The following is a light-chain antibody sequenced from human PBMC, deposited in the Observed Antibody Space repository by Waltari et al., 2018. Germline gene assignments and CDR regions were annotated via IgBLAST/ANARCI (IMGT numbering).Light chain of an antibody. Sequence: SYELTQPPSVSVSPGQTARIPCPGDKLREKFVCWFQQKPGQSPLQVMYEDEKRPSGISERFSASNSENTATLTISGTQAIDEADYYCQTWDSATLVFGGGTRLSV. CDR3: QTWDSATLV. J-gene: IGLJ2*01. CDR1: KLREKF. CDR2: EDE. V-gene: IGLV3-1*01.